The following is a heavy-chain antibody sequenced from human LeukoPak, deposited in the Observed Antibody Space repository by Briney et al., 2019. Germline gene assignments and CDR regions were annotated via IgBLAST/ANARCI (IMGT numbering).Heavy chain of an antibody. V-gene: IGHV3-23*01. CDR1: AFTFSSYA. J-gene: IGHJ4*02. CDR3: ARDAYASGSHDY. CDR2: ISAGGNST. D-gene: IGHD3-10*01. Sequence: PWGSLRLSCAASAFTFSSYAMSWVRQAPGKGLEWVSGISAGGNSTYYGDSVKGRFTISRDNAESSLYLQMNSLRVEDTAVYYCARDAYASGSHDYWGQGTLVTVSS.